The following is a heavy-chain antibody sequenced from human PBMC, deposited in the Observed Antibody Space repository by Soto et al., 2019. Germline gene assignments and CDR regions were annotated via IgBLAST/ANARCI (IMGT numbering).Heavy chain of an antibody. CDR1: GISFVDYV. Sequence: GGSLRLSCAASGISFVDYVMSWVRQAPGKGLEWVSGITGSSDTTYYADSAKGRFTISRDNSKNTLFLQMNSLTGDDTAVYYCTGPTPFFNYWGRGTLVTVSS. CDR3: TGPTPFFNY. J-gene: IGHJ4*02. CDR2: ITGSSDTT. V-gene: IGHV3-23*01. D-gene: IGHD1-7*01.